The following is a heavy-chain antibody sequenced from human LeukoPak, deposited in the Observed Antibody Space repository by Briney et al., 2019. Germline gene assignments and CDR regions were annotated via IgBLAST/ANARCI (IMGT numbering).Heavy chain of an antibody. J-gene: IGHJ4*02. V-gene: IGHV4-34*01. CDR1: GGSFSGYS. Sequence: SETLSLTCAVYGGSFSGYSWSWILQPRGKGLEWIGEINHIGSTNNNPSLKSRVTISVDTSQNQFSLKLSSLTAADTAVYYCARGVFIQDYWGQGTLVTVSS. CDR3: ARGVFIQDY. CDR2: INHIGST. D-gene: IGHD2-21*01.